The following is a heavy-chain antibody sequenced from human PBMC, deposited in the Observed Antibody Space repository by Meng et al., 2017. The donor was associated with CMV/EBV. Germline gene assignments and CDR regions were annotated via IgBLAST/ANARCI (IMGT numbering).Heavy chain of an antibody. V-gene: IGHV4-39*07. Sequence: SETLSLTCAVSSGSFSSGSFFWAFIRQPPGKGLEWIGTIYNSGSTYYNTSLRSRVTMSVDTSKEEFSLKLSSVTAADTAVYYCARVATGYSSSWAYGGMDVWGQGTTVTVSS. CDR1: SGSFSSGSFF. CDR3: ARVATGYSSSWAYGGMDV. D-gene: IGHD6-13*01. J-gene: IGHJ6*02. CDR2: IYNSGST.